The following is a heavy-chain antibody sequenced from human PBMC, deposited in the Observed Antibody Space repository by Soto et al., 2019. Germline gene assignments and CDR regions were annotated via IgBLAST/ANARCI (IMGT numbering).Heavy chain of an antibody. D-gene: IGHD6-13*01. J-gene: IGHJ2*01. CDR2: ISGSGAST. V-gene: IGHV3-23*01. Sequence: EKGLEWVSAISGSGASTYDADSVKGRFTISRDNSNNTLYLQMNSLRAEDTAVYFCEAKAGIRAGITFSAFLLKRSSDL. CDR3: EAKAGIRAGITFSAFLLKRSSDL.